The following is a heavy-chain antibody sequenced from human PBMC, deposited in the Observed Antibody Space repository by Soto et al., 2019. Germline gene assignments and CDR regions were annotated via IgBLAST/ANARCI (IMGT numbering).Heavy chain of an antibody. D-gene: IGHD3-3*01. CDR2: IKSKTDGGTT. V-gene: IGHV3-15*01. CDR3: TTVTDFWSGYYSVVGAFDI. CDR1: GFTFSNAW. J-gene: IGHJ3*02. Sequence: GGSLRLSCAASGFTFSNAWMNWVRQAPGKGLEWVGRIKSKTDGGTTDYAAPVKGRFTISRDDSKNMLYLQMNSLKTEDTAVYYCTTVTDFWSGYYSVVGAFDIWGQGTMVTVSS.